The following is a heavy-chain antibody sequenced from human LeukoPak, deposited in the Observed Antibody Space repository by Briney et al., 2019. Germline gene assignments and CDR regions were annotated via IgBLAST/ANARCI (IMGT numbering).Heavy chain of an antibody. CDR3: ASDCSSTSCHDY. CDR2: IIPIFGTA. D-gene: IGHD2-2*01. CDR1: GGTFSSYA. V-gene: IGHV1-69*05. Sequence: PVKVSCKASGGTFSSYAISWVRQAPGQGLEWMGGIIPIFGTANYAQKFQGRVTITTDESTSTAYMELSSLRSEDTAVYYCASDCSSTSCHDYWGQGTLVTVSS. J-gene: IGHJ4*02.